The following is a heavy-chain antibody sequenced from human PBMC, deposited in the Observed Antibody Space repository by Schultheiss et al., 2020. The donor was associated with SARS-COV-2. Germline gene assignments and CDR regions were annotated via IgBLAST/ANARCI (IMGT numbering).Heavy chain of an antibody. CDR2: ITVNSGNT. CDR1: GYSFTTYG. CDR3: ARAVTAMVKD. J-gene: IGHJ4*02. Sequence: ASVKVSCKASGYSFTTYGIGWVRQAPGQGLEWMGWITVNSGNTYYAQKFQGRVTMTTDTSTSTAYMELSSLRSEDTAVYYCARAVTAMVKDWGQGTLVTVSS. V-gene: IGHV1-18*01. D-gene: IGHD5-18*01.